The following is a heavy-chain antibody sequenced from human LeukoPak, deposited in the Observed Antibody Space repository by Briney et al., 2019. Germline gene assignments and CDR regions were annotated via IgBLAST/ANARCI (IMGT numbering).Heavy chain of an antibody. CDR3: GGYFGYYYYGMDV. D-gene: IGHD3-9*01. CDR2: INHSGST. V-gene: IGHV4-34*01. Sequence: PSETLSLTCAVYGESSSGYYWSWIRQPPGKGLEWLGEINHSGSTNFNPSLKSRVTVSVDTSKKQFSLKLRSVTAADTAVYYCGGYFGYYYYGMDVWGQGTTVTVSS. CDR1: GESSSGYY. J-gene: IGHJ6*02.